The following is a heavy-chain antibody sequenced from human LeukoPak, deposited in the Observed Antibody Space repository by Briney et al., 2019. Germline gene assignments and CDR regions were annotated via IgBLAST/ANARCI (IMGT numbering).Heavy chain of an antibody. CDR3: ARDLIYDSSGYYYFDY. D-gene: IGHD3-22*01. J-gene: IGHJ4*02. Sequence: SQTLSLTCAISGDSVSSNSAAWNWIRQSPSRGLEWLGRTYYRSKWYNDYAVSVKSRITINPDTSKNQFSLQLNSVTPEDTAVYYCARDLIYDSSGYYYFDYWAREPWSPSPQ. CDR1: GDSVSSNSAA. CDR2: TYYRSKWYN. V-gene: IGHV6-1*01.